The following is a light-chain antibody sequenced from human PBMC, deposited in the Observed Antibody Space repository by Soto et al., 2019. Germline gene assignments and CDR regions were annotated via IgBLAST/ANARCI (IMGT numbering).Light chain of an antibody. CDR1: QSVSTRY. J-gene: IGKJ2*01. Sequence: ESMLTQSPGTLSLSPGERATLSCRASQSVSTRYLAWYQQKPGQAPRLLIYGASISATGIPDRFSGSGYGTDFTLTISRLEPEDFAVYYCHQFGSSPPAFTFGQGTKLEI. V-gene: IGKV3-20*01. CDR2: GAS. CDR3: HQFGSSPPAFT.